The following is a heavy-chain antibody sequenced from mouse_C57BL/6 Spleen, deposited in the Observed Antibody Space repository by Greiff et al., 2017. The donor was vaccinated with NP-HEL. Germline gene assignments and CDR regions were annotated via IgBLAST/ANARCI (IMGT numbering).Heavy chain of an antibody. D-gene: IGHD2-12*01. CDR3: ARKVIYSYDGGFAY. CDR2: ILPGSGST. V-gene: IGHV1-9*01. J-gene: IGHJ3*01. Sequence: QVQLQQSGAELMKPGASVKLSCKATGYTFTGYWIEWVKQRPGHGLEWIGEILPGSGSTNYNEKFKGKATFTADTSSNTAYMQLSSLTTEDSAFDYCARKVIYSYDGGFAYWGQGTLVTVSA. CDR1: GYTFTGYW.